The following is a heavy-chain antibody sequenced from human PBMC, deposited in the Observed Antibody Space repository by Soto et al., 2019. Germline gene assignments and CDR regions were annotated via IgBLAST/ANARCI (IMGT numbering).Heavy chain of an antibody. CDR3: ARLTSSEGWFDP. V-gene: IGHV4-31*03. D-gene: IGHD3-22*01. CDR1: GGSISSGGYY. Sequence: SETLSLTCTVSGGSISSGGYYWSWIRQHPGKGLEWIGYIYYSGSTYYNPSLKSRVTKSVDTSKNQLSLKLSSVTAADTAVYYCARLTSSEGWFDPWGQGTLVTVSS. J-gene: IGHJ5*02. CDR2: IYYSGST.